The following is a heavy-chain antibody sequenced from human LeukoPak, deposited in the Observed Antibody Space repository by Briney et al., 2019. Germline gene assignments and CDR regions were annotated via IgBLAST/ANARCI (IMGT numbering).Heavy chain of an antibody. CDR3: ARVLYDILTGYLDY. CDR1: GFTFSGYW. J-gene: IGHJ4*02. D-gene: IGHD3-9*01. CDR2: IKQDGSEK. Sequence: PGGSLRLSCAASGFTFSGYWMSWVRQAPGKGLEWVANIKQDGSEKYYVDSVKGRFTISRDNAKNSLYLQMNSLRAEDTAVYYCARVLYDILTGYLDYWGQGTLVTVSS. V-gene: IGHV3-7*04.